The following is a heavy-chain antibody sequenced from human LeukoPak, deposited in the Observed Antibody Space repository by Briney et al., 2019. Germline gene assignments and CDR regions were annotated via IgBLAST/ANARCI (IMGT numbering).Heavy chain of an antibody. D-gene: IGHD1-7*01. J-gene: IGHJ6*03. CDR3: VKSFLELEAYDYYMDV. Sequence: PGGSLRLSRAAAGFTFTRYGMHWVRQAPGNGLEWVAVIWYDESNSYYADSVKGRFTISRDNSKKTLYLQMNSLTAEDTAVYFCVKSFLELEAYDYYMDVWGKGTTVTVSS. CDR1: GFTFTRYG. V-gene: IGHV3-33*06. CDR2: IWYDESNS.